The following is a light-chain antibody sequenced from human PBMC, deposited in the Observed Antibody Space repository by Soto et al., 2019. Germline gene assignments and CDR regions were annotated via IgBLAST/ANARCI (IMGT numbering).Light chain of an antibody. CDR3: QNYNSDPKT. J-gene: IGKJ1*01. CDR2: AAS. V-gene: IGKV1-27*01. CDR1: RGISNS. Sequence: DIQMTQSPSSLSASVGDRVTTTCRASRGISNSLAWYQQKPGKVPKLLIYAASTLQSGVPSRFSGSGSGTDFTLTISSLQPEDVATYYCQNYNSDPKTFGQGTKVDIK.